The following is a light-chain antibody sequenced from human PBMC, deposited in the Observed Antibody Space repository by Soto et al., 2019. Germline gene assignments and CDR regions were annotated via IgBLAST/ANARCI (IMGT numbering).Light chain of an antibody. CDR2: GAS. CDR1: QSVSSN. CDR3: QQYNNWPPET. V-gene: IGKV3-15*01. J-gene: IGKJ1*01. Sequence: EIVLTQSPGTLSLSRGERATLSCRASQSVSSNNLAWYQQKLGRAPRLLISGASTRATGIPARFSGSGSGTEFTLTISSLQSEDFAVYYCQQYNNWPPETFGQGTKVDNK.